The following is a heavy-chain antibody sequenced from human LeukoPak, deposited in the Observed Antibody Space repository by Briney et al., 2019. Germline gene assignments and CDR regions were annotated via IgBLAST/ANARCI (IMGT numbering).Heavy chain of an antibody. CDR3: ARDAAADAFFDY. CDR1: GFTFSSYS. D-gene: IGHD6-25*01. J-gene: IGHJ4*02. CDR2: ISGSSSAV. Sequence: GGSLRLSCAASGFTFSSYSMNWVRQAPGKGLEWVSYISGSSSAVVYADSVKGRFTIFRDNAKNSLYLQMNSLRAEDTALYYCARDAAADAFFDYWGQGTLVSVSS. V-gene: IGHV3-48*01.